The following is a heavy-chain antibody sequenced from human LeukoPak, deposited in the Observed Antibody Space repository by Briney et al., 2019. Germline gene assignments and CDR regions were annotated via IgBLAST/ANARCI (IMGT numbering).Heavy chain of an antibody. CDR1: GGTFSSYA. Sequence: GSSVKVSCKASGGTFSSYAISWVRQAPGQGLEWMGRIIPIFGTANYAQKFQGRVTITTDESTSTAYMELSSLRSEDTAVYYCATPYISSSVAPMDVWGKGTTVTVSS. V-gene: IGHV1-69*05. D-gene: IGHD6-6*01. CDR3: ATPYISSSVAPMDV. J-gene: IGHJ6*03. CDR2: IIPIFGTA.